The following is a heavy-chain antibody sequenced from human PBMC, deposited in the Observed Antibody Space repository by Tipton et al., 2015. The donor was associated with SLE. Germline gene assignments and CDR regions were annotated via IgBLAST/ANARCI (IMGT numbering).Heavy chain of an antibody. D-gene: IGHD7-27*01. V-gene: IGHV3-30-3*01. J-gene: IGHJ3*02. CDR1: GFTFSNYD. CDR2: ISYDGSNK. CDR3: ARDSNWGPFDAFDI. Sequence: SLRLSCAASGFTFSNYDMHWVRQATGKGLEWVAVISYDGSNKYYADSVKGRFTISRDNSKNSLYLQMNSLRAEDTAVYYCARDSNWGPFDAFDIWGQGTMVTVSS.